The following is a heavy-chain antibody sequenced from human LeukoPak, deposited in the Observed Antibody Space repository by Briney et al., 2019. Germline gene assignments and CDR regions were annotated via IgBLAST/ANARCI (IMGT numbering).Heavy chain of an antibody. Sequence: GRSLRLSCAASGFTFSSYAMHWVRQAPGKGLEWVATIKPDGSEKYYVDSVKGRFTISRDNAKNSLYLQMNSLRAEDTAVYYCAELGITMIGGVWGKGTTVTISS. CDR2: IKPDGSEK. J-gene: IGHJ6*04. CDR1: GFTFSSYA. V-gene: IGHV3-7*01. CDR3: AELGITMIGGV. D-gene: IGHD3-10*02.